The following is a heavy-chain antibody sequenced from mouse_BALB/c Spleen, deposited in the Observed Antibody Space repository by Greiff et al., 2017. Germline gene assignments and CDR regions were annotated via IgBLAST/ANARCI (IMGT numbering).Heavy chain of an antibody. CDR1: GFTFSSYT. J-gene: IGHJ2*01. CDR3: ARYASYDGYYYFDY. V-gene: IGHV5-9*03. D-gene: IGHD2-3*01. CDR2: ISSGGGNT. Sequence: EVKVVESGGGLVKPGGSLKLSCAASGFTFSSYTMSWVRQTPEKRLEWVATISSGGGNTYYPDSVKGRFTISRDNAKNNLYLQMSSLRSEDTALYYCARYASYDGYYYFDYWGQGTTLTVSS.